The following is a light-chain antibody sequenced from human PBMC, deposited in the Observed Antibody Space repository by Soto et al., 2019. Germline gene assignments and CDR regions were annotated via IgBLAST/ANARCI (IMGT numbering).Light chain of an antibody. CDR3: QQYYAYST. CDR2: KAS. CDR1: QSISIW. Sequence: DIQMNQSPSTLSASVGDRVTITCRASQSISIWLAWYQQKAGRAPNLLIYKASSLESGVPSRFSGSGSGTEFTLTISSLQPDDFGTYYCQQYYAYSTFGQGTKLEI. V-gene: IGKV1-5*03. J-gene: IGKJ2*01.